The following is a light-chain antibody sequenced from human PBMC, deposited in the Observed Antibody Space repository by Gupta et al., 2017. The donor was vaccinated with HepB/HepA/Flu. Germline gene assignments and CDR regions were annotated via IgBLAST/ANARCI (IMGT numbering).Light chain of an antibody. J-gene: IGLJ2*01. Sequence: YDLTQPPSVSVSPGQTASIPCSGSKLGNNYVCWYQQKPGQSPVLVIFEDNKRPSGIPERFSGSNYRNTAPLTISGTQTIDEADYYCQGWDSTTVIFGGGTRLSVL. CDR1: KLGNNY. CDR2: EDN. CDR3: QGWDSTTVI. V-gene: IGLV3-1*01.